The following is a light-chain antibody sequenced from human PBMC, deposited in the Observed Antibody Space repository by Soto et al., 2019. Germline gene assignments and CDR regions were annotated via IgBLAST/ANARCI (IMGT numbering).Light chain of an antibody. CDR3: RCYYSSLTGSV. J-gene: IGLJ2*01. CDR1: SSNIGAGYD. V-gene: IGLV1-40*01. Sequence: QSVLTQPPSVSGAPGQTVTISCTGSSSNIGAGYDVHWYQQLPGTAPKLLLYGATNRPSGIPDRFSGSKSGTSASLAITWLQAEDEAHYYCRCYYSSLTGSVFGGGTKLTVL. CDR2: GAT.